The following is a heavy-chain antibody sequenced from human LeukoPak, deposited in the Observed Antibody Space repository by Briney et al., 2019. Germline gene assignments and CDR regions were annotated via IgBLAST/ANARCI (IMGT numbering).Heavy chain of an antibody. D-gene: IGHD3-22*01. CDR2: IYYSGST. CDR1: GGSISSYY. CDR3: ARHLYYYDSSGYRLDAFDI. J-gene: IGHJ3*02. V-gene: IGHV4-59*08. Sequence: SETLSLTCTVSGGSISSYYWSWIRQPPGKGLEWIGYIYYSGSTNYNPSLKSRVTISVDTSKNQFSLKLSSVTAADTAVYYCARHLYYYDSSGYRLDAFDIWGQGTTVTVSS.